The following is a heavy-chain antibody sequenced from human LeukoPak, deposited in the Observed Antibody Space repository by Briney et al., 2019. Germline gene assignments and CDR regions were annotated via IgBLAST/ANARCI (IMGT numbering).Heavy chain of an antibody. CDR3: AREDHSKYEY. V-gene: IGHV3-7*01. J-gene: IGHJ4*02. CDR1: GFTFSSYW. Sequence: PGGSLRLSCVASGFTFSSYWMALVRQAPGKGLGGVGSIQQNGNEEYYVDSVKGRFTISKDNAKNLLYLQMNSLRAEDTAVYYCAREDHSKYEYWGQGTPVTVSS. D-gene: IGHD4-11*01. CDR2: IQQNGNEE.